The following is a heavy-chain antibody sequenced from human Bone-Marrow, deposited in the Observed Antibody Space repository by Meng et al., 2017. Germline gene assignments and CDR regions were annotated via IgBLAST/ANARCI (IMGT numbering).Heavy chain of an antibody. CDR3: ASFPPPGKQWLVTDY. CDR1: GGSISSSNW. CDR2: IYHSGST. V-gene: IGHV4-4*02. J-gene: IGHJ4*02. Sequence: QVQVQQWGAGLVKPSGTLSLTCAVSGGSISSSNWWSWVRQPPGKGLEWIGEIYHSGSTNYNPSLKSRVTISVDKSKNQFSLKLSSVTAADTAVYYCASFPPPGKQWLVTDYWGQGTLVTVSS. D-gene: IGHD6-19*01.